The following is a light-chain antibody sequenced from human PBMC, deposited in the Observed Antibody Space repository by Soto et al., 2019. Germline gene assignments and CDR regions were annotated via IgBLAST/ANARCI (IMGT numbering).Light chain of an antibody. CDR3: QQRSNWPPIT. V-gene: IGKV3-11*01. Sequence: EIVLTQSPGTLSLSPGERATLSCRASQSVSSYLAWYQQKRGQAPRLLIYDASNRANGIPARISGSGSGTDFTLTISSLEPEDFAVYYCQQRSNWPPITFGQGTRLEIK. CDR1: QSVSSY. CDR2: DAS. J-gene: IGKJ5*01.